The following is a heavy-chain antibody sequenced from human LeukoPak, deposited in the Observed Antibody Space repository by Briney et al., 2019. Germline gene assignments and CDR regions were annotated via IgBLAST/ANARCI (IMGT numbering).Heavy chain of an antibody. J-gene: IGHJ4*02. D-gene: IGHD4-17*01. CDR1: GFTFDDYA. V-gene: IGHV3-9*03. CDR3: AKIGEDLDY. CDR2: ISWNSGSI. Sequence: GGSLRLSCAASGFTFDDYAMHWVRQAPGKGLEWVSGISWNSGSIGYADSVKGRFTISRDNAKNSLYLQMNSLRAEDMALYYCAKIGEDLDYWGQGTLVTVSS.